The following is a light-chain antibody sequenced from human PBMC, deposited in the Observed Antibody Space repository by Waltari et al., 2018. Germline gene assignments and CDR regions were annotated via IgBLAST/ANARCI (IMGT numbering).Light chain of an antibody. CDR1: IPNIGNNA. CDR2: YDD. Sequence: QSVLTQPPSVSEAPRQRVTIPCSGRIPNIGNNAVNWYQQPPGKAPKLLIYYDDLLPSGVTDLISGAKSGTAATLASSGLQFADEAEYYCAAWDDSVNGRVFGGGTKLTVL. CDR3: AAWDDSVNGRV. J-gene: IGLJ3*02. V-gene: IGLV1-36*01.